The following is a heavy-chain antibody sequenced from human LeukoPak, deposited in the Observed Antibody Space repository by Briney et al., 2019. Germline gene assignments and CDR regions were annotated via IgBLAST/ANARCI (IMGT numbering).Heavy chain of an antibody. CDR3: ASSMYYLDY. V-gene: IGHV4-34*01. CDR1: GGSFSGYY. CDR2: INHSGST. Sequence: SETLSLTCAVYGGSFSGYYWTWIRQPPGKGLEWIGEINHSGSTNYNPSLKSRVTISVDTSKNQFSLKLTSVTAADTAVYYCASSMYYLDYWGQGTPVTVSS. J-gene: IGHJ4*02.